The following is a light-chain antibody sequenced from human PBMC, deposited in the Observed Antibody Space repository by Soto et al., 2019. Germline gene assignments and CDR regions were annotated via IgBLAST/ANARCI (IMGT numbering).Light chain of an antibody. J-gene: IGKJ1*01. Sequence: IQMTQSPSTLSASVGERVTITCRASQSVSNWLAWYQHKPGKAPKLLIYDVSSLEGGVPSRFSGSGSGTEFILTISSLQPDDFATYYCQQYDSYSWTFGQGTKVDIK. CDR3: QQYDSYSWT. V-gene: IGKV1-5*01. CDR1: QSVSNW. CDR2: DVS.